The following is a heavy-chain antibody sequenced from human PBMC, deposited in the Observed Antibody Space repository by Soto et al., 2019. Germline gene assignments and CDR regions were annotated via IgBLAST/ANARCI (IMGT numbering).Heavy chain of an antibody. J-gene: IGHJ4*02. V-gene: IGHV1-69*13. CDR2: IIPIFGTA. D-gene: IGHD6-19*01. CDR1: GGTFSSYA. CDR3: ASFPPTTSSGWYGPFDY. Sequence: WASVKVSCKASGGTFSSYAISWVRQAPGQGLEWMGGIIPIFGTANYAQKFQGRVTITADESTSTAYMELSSLRSEDTAVYYCASFPPTTSSGWYGPFDYWGQGTLVTVSS.